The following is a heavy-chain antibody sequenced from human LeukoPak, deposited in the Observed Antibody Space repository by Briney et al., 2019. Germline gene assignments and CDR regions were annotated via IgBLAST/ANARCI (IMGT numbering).Heavy chain of an antibody. CDR2: IFHNGNA. D-gene: IGHD3/OR15-3a*01. Sequence: SETLSLTCSVSGGSISTSNYYWVWIRQSPEKGLEWIGSIFHNGNAFYSPSLQSRVTMSLDTSKSQFYLRLTSVTAADTAVYYCARQTGSGLFILPGGQGTLVTVSS. J-gene: IGHJ4*02. V-gene: IGHV4-39*01. CDR3: ARQTGSGLFILP. CDR1: GGSISTSNYY.